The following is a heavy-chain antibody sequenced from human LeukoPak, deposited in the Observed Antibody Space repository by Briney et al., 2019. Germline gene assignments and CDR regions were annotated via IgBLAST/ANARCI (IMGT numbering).Heavy chain of an antibody. Sequence: GGSLRLSCGASGFTFSTYAMSWVRQPPGKGLEWVASISGRGELTYYTDSVRGRFTIPRDNSRSTLYLQMNFLRTDDTAVYYCVKDRPNYYGSEGHYYRQNGDSWGQGTLVTVSS. J-gene: IGHJ5*01. CDR3: VKDRPNYYGSEGHYYRQNGDS. CDR1: GFTFSTYA. V-gene: IGHV3-23*01. D-gene: IGHD3-22*01. CDR2: ISGRGELT.